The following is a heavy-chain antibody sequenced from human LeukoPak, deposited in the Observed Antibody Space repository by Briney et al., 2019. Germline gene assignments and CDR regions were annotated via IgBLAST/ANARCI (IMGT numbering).Heavy chain of an antibody. CDR3: ARGVGDGYNARGVFDY. V-gene: IGHV4-34*01. Sequence: SETLSLTCAVYGGSFSGYYWSWIRQPPGKGLEWIGEINHSGSTNYNPSLKSRVTISVDTSKNQFSLKLSSVTAADTAVYYCARGVGDGYNARGVFDYWGQGTLVTVSS. D-gene: IGHD5-24*01. CDR1: GGSFSGYY. CDR2: INHSGST. J-gene: IGHJ4*02.